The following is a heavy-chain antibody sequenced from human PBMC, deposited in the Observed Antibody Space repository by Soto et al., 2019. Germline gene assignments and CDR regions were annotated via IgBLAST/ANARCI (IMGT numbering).Heavy chain of an antibody. D-gene: IGHD6-13*01. Sequence: QVQLVQSGAEVKKPGSSVKVSCKASGGTLNKHAITWVRRAPGQGLEWRGGVIPMVGIPNYPQQFQGRVTITADVSTNPSHMELHSLTSDDTAVYYCARGGTSGWLKGAYNVWGQGTMVTV. CDR1: GGTLNKHA. CDR3: ARGGTSGWLKGAYNV. V-gene: IGHV1-69*01. J-gene: IGHJ3*01. CDR2: VIPMVGIP.